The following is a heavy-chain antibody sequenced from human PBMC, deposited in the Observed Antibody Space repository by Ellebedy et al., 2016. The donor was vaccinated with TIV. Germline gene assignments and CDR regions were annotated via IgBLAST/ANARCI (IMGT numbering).Heavy chain of an antibody. CDR3: ARTYYYGSGSYFWYYYDMDV. J-gene: IGHJ6*02. CDR1: GGSISSSNW. D-gene: IGHD3-10*01. Sequence: SETLSLXXTVSGGSISSSNWWRCVRQPPGKGLECIGYIHYSGTTNYNPSLKSRVTISVDTSKNQFSLKLSSVTAADTAVYYCARTYYYGSGSYFWYYYDMDVWGQGTTVTVSS. V-gene: IGHV4-61*01. CDR2: IHYSGTT.